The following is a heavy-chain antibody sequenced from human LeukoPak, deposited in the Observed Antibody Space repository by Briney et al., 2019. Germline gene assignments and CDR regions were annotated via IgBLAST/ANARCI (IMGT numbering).Heavy chain of an antibody. J-gene: IGHJ5*02. CDR2: IYYSGST. CDR3: ARHGLGVYDFWSGYYPTGGFDP. Sequence: SETLSLTCTVSGGSISSYYWSWIRQPPGKGLEWIGYIYYSGSTNYNPSLKSRVTISVDTSKNQFSLKLSSVTAADTAVYYCARHGLGVYDFWSGYYPTGGFDPWGQGTLVTVSS. CDR1: GGSISSYY. V-gene: IGHV4-59*08. D-gene: IGHD3-3*01.